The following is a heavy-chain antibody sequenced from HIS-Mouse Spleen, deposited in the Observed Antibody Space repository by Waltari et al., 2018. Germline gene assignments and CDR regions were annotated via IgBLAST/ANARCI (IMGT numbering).Heavy chain of an antibody. V-gene: IGHV4-39*07. D-gene: IGHD6-13*01. J-gene: IGHJ2*01. CDR2: SYYSGST. Sequence: QLQLQESGPGLVKPSETLSLTCTVSGGSISSSSYYWGWIRQPPGKGLEWIGSSYYSGSTYYKPSLKGRVTISVDTSKNQFSRKLGSVTAADTAVYYCAREIPYSSSWYDWYFDLWGRGTLVTVSS. CDR3: AREIPYSSSWYDWYFDL. CDR1: GGSISSSSYY.